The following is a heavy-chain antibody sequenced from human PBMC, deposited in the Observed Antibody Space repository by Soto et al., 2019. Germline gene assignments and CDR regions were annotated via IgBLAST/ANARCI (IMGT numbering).Heavy chain of an antibody. J-gene: IGHJ4*02. Sequence: GGSLRLSCAASGFTVSSNYMSWVHQAPGKGLEWVSVIYSGGSTYYADSVKGRFTISRDNSKNTLYLQMNSLRAEDTAVYYCARGGITHLYYFDYWGQGTLVTVSS. V-gene: IGHV3-66*01. CDR1: GFTVSSNY. CDR2: IYSGGST. CDR3: ARGGITHLYYFDY. D-gene: IGHD3-10*01.